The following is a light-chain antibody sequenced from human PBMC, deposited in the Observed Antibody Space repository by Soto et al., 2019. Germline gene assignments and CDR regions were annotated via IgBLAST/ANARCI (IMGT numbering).Light chain of an antibody. V-gene: IGKV3-20*01. CDR3: QQLNSHPRT. Sequence: DIVLTQSPGTLSLSPGERATLSCRASQSVIANYLAWYQQKPGQAPRLLIYRASSRATGIPDRFSGTGSGTDFTLTISRVEPEDFATYYCQQLNSHPRTFGQGTKLEIK. CDR1: QSVIANY. J-gene: IGKJ2*01. CDR2: RAS.